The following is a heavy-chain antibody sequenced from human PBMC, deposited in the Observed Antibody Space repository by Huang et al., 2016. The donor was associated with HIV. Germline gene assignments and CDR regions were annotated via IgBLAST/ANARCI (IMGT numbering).Heavy chain of an antibody. J-gene: IGHJ4*02. Sequence: EVQLVESGGGLVQPGGSLRLSCAASGFIFSSYDMQWVRQVTGKGLEVVSSIGTAGDTYYPGSVKGRFTISRDNAKNSLYRQMNSLRAGDTAMYYCARVGDYGDYSCDHWGQGTLVTVSP. CDR1: GFIFSSYD. CDR3: ARVGDYGDYSCDH. D-gene: IGHD4-17*01. CDR2: IGTAGDT. V-gene: IGHV3-13*01.